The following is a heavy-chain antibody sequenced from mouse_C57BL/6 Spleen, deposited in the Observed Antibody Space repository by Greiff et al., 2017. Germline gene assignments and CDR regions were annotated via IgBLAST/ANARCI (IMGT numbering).Heavy chain of an antibody. CDR1: GFTFSSYA. D-gene: IGHD1-1*01. V-gene: IGHV5-4*01. CDR2: ISDGGSYT. CDR3: ARGIKVVATDCDVDV. Sequence: EVQLVESGGGLVKPGGSLKLSCAASGFTFSSYAMSWVRQTPEKRLEWVATISDGGSYTYYPDNVKGRFTISRDNAKNNLYLQMSHLKSEDTAMYYCARGIKVVATDCDVDVWGTGTTVTVSS. J-gene: IGHJ1*03.